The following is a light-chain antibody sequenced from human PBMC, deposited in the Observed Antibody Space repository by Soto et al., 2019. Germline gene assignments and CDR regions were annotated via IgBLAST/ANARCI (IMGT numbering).Light chain of an antibody. Sequence: QSVLTQPRSVSGSPGQSVTISCTGTSSDVGGYNFVSWYQQHPGKAPKFMIYDVSKRPSGVPDRFSGSKSGNTASLTISGLQAEDEADYYCCSYAGSYTVVFGTGTKVTVL. J-gene: IGLJ1*01. CDR1: SSDVGGYNF. V-gene: IGLV2-11*01. CDR2: DVS. CDR3: CSYAGSYTVV.